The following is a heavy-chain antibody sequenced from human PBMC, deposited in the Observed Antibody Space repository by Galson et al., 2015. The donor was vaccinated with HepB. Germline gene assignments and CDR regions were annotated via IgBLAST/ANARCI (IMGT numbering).Heavy chain of an antibody. CDR1: GFTFSSFG. D-gene: IGHD6-13*01. CDR3: AKVLEAGGSSWYSVDY. Sequence: SLRLSCAGSGFTFSSFGMHWVRQAPGEGLEWVALISYDGSNQYYADSVKGRFTISRDSSRSTLYLQMTGLRAEDTALYYCAKVLEAGGSSWYSVDYWGQGTLVTVSS. J-gene: IGHJ4*02. CDR2: ISYDGSNQ. V-gene: IGHV3-30*18.